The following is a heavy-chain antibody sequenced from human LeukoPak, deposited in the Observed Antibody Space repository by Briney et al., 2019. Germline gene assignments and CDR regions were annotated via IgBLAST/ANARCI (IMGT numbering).Heavy chain of an antibody. V-gene: IGHV3-30-3*01. D-gene: IGHD6-19*01. J-gene: IGHJ3*02. Sequence: GGSLRLSCAASGFTFSSYAVHWVRQAPGKGLEWVAVISYDGSNKYYADSVKGRFTIPRDNSKNTLYLQMNSLRAEDTAVYYCAKDPQWPPLREDIWGQGTMVTVSS. CDR3: AKDPQWPPLREDI. CDR2: ISYDGSNK. CDR1: GFTFSSYA.